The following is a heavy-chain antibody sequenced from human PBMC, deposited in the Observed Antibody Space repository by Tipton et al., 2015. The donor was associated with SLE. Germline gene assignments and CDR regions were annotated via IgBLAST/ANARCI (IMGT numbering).Heavy chain of an antibody. D-gene: IGHD3-22*01. V-gene: IGHV4-34*01. CDR3: ARGGPDYYDPMPFDY. CDR2: INHSGST. Sequence: TLSLTCAVYGGSFSGYYWSWIRQPPGKGLEWIGEINHSGSTNYNPSLKSRVTISVDTSKNQFSLELSSVTAADTAVYYCARGGPDYYDPMPFDYWGQGTLVTVSS. J-gene: IGHJ4*02. CDR1: GGSFSGYY.